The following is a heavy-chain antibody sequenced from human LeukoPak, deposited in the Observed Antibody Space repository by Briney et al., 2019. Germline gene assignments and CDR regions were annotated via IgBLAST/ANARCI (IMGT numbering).Heavy chain of an antibody. V-gene: IGHV3-48*03. CDR2: ISSSGSTI. Sequence: PGGSLRLSCAASGFTFSSYEMNWVRQAPGKGLEWVSYISSSGSTIYYADSVKGRFTISRDNAKNSLYLQMNSLRAEDTAVYYCARDATQNYDSSGYFFDYWGQGTLVTVSS. D-gene: IGHD3-22*01. CDR1: GFTFSSYE. CDR3: ARDATQNYDSSGYFFDY. J-gene: IGHJ4*02.